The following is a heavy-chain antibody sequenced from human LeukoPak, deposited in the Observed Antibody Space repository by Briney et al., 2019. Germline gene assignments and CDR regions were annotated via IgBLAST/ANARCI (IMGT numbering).Heavy chain of an antibody. CDR1: GGTFSTYA. Sequence: VASVKVSCKASGGTFSTYAISWVRQAPGQGLEWMGGIIPIFGTANYAQKFQGRVTITADESTSTAYMELSSLRSEDTAVYYCARAKEAYCGGDCYPEYNWFDPWGQGTLVTVSS. D-gene: IGHD2-21*02. J-gene: IGHJ5*02. CDR2: IIPIFGTA. V-gene: IGHV1-69*13. CDR3: ARAKEAYCGGDCYPEYNWFDP.